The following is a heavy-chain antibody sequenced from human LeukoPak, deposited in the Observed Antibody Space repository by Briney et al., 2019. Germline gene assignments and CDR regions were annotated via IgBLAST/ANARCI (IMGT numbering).Heavy chain of an antibody. V-gene: IGHV3-74*01. CDR1: GFTFSNYW. Sequence: PGGSLRLSCAASGFTFSNYWMDWVRQAPGKGLVRVSRINGDGSSTNYADSVKDRFTISRDNSKNTLYLQMNSLRAEDTAVYYCARGPSAYYDSSGYYYFDYWGRGTLVTVSS. D-gene: IGHD3-22*01. CDR2: INGDGSST. CDR3: ARGPSAYYDSSGYYYFDY. J-gene: IGHJ4*02.